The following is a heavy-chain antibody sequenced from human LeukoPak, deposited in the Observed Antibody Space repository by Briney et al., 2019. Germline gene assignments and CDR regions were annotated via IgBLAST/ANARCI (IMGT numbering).Heavy chain of an antibody. D-gene: IGHD6-19*01. Sequence: PGGSLRLSSAASGFTFINYAMTWVRQAPGKGPEWVSGFTGGGGGAYYADSVKGRITISRDNSMNTLSLPMNSLRAEDTAIYYCARGHNSGSYYYMDVWGKGTTVTVSS. CDR2: FTGGGGGA. V-gene: IGHV3-23*01. CDR1: GFTFINYA. CDR3: ARGHNSGSYYYMDV. J-gene: IGHJ6*03.